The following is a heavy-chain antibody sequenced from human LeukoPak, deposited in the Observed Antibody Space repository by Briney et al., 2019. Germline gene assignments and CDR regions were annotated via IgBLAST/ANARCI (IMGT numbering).Heavy chain of an antibody. Sequence: ASVKVSCKASGYTFTSYGISWVRQAPGQGLEWMGWISACNGNTNYAQKLQGRVTMTTDTSTSTAYMELRSLRSDDTDVYYCARDFFTASYGSGSYYNPYYYGMDVWGQGTTVTVSS. J-gene: IGHJ6*02. CDR3: ARDFFTASYGSGSYYNPYYYGMDV. V-gene: IGHV1-18*01. CDR2: ISACNGNT. CDR1: GYTFTSYG. D-gene: IGHD3-10*01.